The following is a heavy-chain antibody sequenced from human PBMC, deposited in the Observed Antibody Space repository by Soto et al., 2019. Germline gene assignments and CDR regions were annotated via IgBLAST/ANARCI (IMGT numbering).Heavy chain of an antibody. CDR3: ARESGTSRSRWTYMDV. V-gene: IGHV3-30-3*01. Sequence: AGSLRLSCAASGFTFSSYAMHWVRQAPGKGLEWVAVISYDGSNKYYADSVKGRFTISRDNSKNTLYLQMNSLRAEDTAVYYCARESGTSRSRWTYMDVSGQGTTVTVSS. D-gene: IGHD6-19*01. J-gene: IGHJ6*03. CDR2: ISYDGSNK. CDR1: GFTFSSYA.